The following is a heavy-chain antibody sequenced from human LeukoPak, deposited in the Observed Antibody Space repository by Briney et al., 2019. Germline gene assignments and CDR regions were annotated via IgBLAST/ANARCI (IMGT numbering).Heavy chain of an antibody. CDR3: AKKLTGNVDWSMDY. J-gene: IGHJ4*02. Sequence: GGSLRLSCTASEFTFSAFGMHWVRQAPGKGLEWVAVIWYNGSRKYYADSVKGRFTISRDNSQNTLYLHMNNLRAEDTAVYYRAKKLTGNVDWSMDYWGQGTLVTVSS. D-gene: IGHD3/OR15-3a*01. CDR1: EFTFSAFG. V-gene: IGHV3-33*06. CDR2: IWYNGSRK.